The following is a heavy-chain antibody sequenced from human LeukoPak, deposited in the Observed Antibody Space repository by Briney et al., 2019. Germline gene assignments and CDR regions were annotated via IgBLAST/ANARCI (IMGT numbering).Heavy chain of an antibody. D-gene: IGHD2-15*01. CDR2: IYYSGST. J-gene: IGHJ4*02. CDR3: ARVSSQKTFDS. CDR1: GASISSSY. V-gene: IGHV4-59*01. Sequence: SETLSLTCTVSGASISSSYWSWIRQPPGKGLEWIGYIYYSGSTNYNPSLKSRVTISVDTSKNQFSLKLSSVTAADTAVYYCARVSSQKTFDSWGQGTLVLVSS.